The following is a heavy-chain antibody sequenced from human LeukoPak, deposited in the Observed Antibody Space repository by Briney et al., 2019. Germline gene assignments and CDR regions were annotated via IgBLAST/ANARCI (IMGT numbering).Heavy chain of an antibody. Sequence: GGSLRLSCAASGFTVSSNYMSWVRQAPGKGLEWVSVIYSGGSTYYADSVKGRFTISRDNSKNTLYLQMNSLRAEDTAVYYCASGPRGGSYYKGYAFDIWGQGTMVTVSS. CDR1: GFTVSSNY. V-gene: IGHV3-53*01. CDR2: IYSGGST. D-gene: IGHD3-10*01. CDR3: ASGPRGGSYYKGYAFDI. J-gene: IGHJ3*02.